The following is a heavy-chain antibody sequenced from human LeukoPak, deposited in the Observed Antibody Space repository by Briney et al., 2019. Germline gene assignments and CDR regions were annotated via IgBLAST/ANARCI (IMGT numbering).Heavy chain of an antibody. V-gene: IGHV4-39*01. CDR1: GDAITSSAFY. CDR2: IFHGGNT. Sequence: PSETVSLTCTVSGDAITSSAFYWGWIRQAPGKGLEWIGNIFHGGNTHYNPSLKSRVSISVDRSKNQVSLNLSSVTAADTALYYCAKQGRQIPFGGDVAIAPFDIWGQGTMVTVSS. D-gene: IGHD3-16*02. J-gene: IGHJ3*02. CDR3: AKQGRQIPFGGDVAIAPFDI.